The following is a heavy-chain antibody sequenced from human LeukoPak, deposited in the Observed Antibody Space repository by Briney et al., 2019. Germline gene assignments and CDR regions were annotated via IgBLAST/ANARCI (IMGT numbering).Heavy chain of an antibody. Sequence: GGSLGLSCATSGFTFSSYGMHWVRQAPGKGLEWVAFVRYDGSNKYYADSVKGRFTISRDNSKNTLYLQMNSLRVEDTAVYYCAKDSVVVVIGPLGYWGQGTLVTVSS. CDR3: AKDSVVVVIGPLGY. CDR1: GFTFSSYG. V-gene: IGHV3-30*02. J-gene: IGHJ4*02. CDR2: VRYDGSNK. D-gene: IGHD2-21*01.